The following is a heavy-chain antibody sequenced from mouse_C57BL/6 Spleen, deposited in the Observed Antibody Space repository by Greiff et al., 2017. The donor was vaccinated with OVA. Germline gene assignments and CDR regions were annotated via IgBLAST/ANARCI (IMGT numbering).Heavy chain of an antibody. V-gene: IGHV14-4*01. CDR2: IDPENGDT. Sequence: EVQLQQSGAELVRPGASVKLSCPASGFNIKDDYMHWVKQRPEQGLEWIGWIDPENGDTEYASKFQGKATITADKSSNTAYLQLSSLTSEDTAVYYCTTPATIGRRRRRFAYWGQGTLVTVSA. CDR1: GFNIKDDY. CDR3: TTPATIGRRRRRFAY. D-gene: IGHD1-2*01. J-gene: IGHJ3*01.